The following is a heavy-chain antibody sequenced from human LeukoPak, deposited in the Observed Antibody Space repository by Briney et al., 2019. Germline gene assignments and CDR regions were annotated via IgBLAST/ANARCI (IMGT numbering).Heavy chain of an antibody. J-gene: IGHJ3*02. V-gene: IGHV1-69*01. CDR2: IIPIFGTA. CDR3: ARFTRSFCSSTSCQYGPEAFDI. CDR1: GGTFSSYA. D-gene: IGHD2-2*01. Sequence: SVKVSCKASGGTFSSYAISWVRQAPGQGLEWMGGIIPIFGTANYAQKFQGRVTITADESTSTAYMELSSLRSEDTAVYYCARFTRSFCSSTSCQYGPEAFDIWGQGTMVTVSS.